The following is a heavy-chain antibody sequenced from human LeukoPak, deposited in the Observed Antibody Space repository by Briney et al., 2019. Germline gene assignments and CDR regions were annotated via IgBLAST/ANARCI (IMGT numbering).Heavy chain of an antibody. CDR1: GYTFTSYG. J-gene: IGHJ4*02. CDR2: ISAYNGNK. D-gene: IGHD6-19*01. Sequence: ASVKVSCKASGYTFTSYGISWVRQAPGQGLEWMGWISAYNGNKNYTQKLQGRVTMTTDTATSTAYMELRSLRSDGTAVYYCAREGSSGWHEFDYWGQGTLVTVSS. V-gene: IGHV1-18*01. CDR3: AREGSSGWHEFDY.